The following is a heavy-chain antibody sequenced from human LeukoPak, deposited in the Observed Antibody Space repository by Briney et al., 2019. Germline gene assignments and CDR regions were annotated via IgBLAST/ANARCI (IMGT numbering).Heavy chain of an antibody. V-gene: IGHV3-23*01. J-gene: IGHJ4*02. CDR3: SRESGPFSPFGH. CDR2: ISGSGTGT. D-gene: IGHD1-26*01. CDR1: GFTFSNYA. Sequence: PGGSLRLSCAASGFTFSNYAMSWVRQAPGKGLEWVSSISGSGTGTYFADSVKGRFTISRDNSKNTLYLQMNSLRAEDTAVYYCSRESGPFSPFGHWGQGTLVTVTS.